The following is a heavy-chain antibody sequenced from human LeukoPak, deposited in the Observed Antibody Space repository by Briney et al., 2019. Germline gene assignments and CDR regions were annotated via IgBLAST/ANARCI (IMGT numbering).Heavy chain of an antibody. CDR3: ARLSLRQPSTVIKKASYYFDY. J-gene: IGHJ4*02. Sequence: SQTLSLTCAISGDSVSSNSAAWNWIRQSPSRGLEWLGRTYYRSKWYNDYAVSVKSRITINPDTSKNQFSLKLSSVTAADTAVYYCARLSLRQPSTVIKKASYYFDYWGQGTLVTVSS. D-gene: IGHD4-23*01. V-gene: IGHV6-1*01. CDR1: GDSVSSNSAA. CDR2: TYYRSKWYN.